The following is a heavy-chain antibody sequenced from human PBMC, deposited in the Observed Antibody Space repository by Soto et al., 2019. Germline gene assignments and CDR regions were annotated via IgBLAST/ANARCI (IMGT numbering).Heavy chain of an antibody. CDR3: ARVLRYWTNGVCPNWFDP. CDR1: GGSISSYY. Sequence: QVQLQESGPGLVKPSETLSLTCTVSGGSISSYYWSWIRQPPGKGLEWIGYIYYSASTNYNPSLTSRATISVDTAKNQFSLMLSSVTAADTAVYYCARVLRYWTNGVCPNWFDPCGQGTLVTVSS. CDR2: IYYSAST. D-gene: IGHD2-8*01. J-gene: IGHJ5*02. V-gene: IGHV4-59*01.